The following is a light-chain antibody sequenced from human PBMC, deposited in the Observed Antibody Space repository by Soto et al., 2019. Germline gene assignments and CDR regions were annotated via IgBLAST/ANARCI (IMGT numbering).Light chain of an antibody. CDR2: DVT. J-gene: IGLJ1*01. V-gene: IGLV2-14*03. CDR3: SSYTRTATRYV. Sequence: QSALNQPASVSGSPGQSITISCSGTSNDVGAYNFVSWYQQHPGRAPKLILYDVTSRPSNVSNRFSGSKSGNTASLTISGLRPEDEADYFCSSYTRTATRYVFGSGTKLTVL. CDR1: SNDVGAYNF.